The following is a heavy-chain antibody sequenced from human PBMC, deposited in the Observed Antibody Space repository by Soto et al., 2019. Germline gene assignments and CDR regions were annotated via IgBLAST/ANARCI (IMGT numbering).Heavy chain of an antibody. CDR3: ARDEGEYSSSPRWFDP. Sequence: LGESLKISCKGSGYSFTSYWIGWVRQMPGKGLEWMGIIYPGDSDTRYSPSFQGQVTISADKSISTAYLQWSSLKASDTAMHYCARDEGEYSSSPRWFDPWGQGTLVTVSS. CDR1: GYSFTSYW. J-gene: IGHJ5*02. V-gene: IGHV5-51*01. D-gene: IGHD6-6*01. CDR2: IYPGDSDT.